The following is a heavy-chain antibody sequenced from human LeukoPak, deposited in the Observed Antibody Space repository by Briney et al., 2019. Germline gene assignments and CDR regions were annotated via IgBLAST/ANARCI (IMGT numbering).Heavy chain of an antibody. J-gene: IGHJ6*02. Sequence: SVKVSCKASGGTFSSYAISWVRQAPGQGLEWMGRIIPILGIANYAQRFQGRVTITADKSTSTAYMELSSLRSEDTAVYYCASRVVAATGYYYGMDVWGQGTTVTVSS. CDR1: GGTFSSYA. D-gene: IGHD2-15*01. CDR3: ASRVVAATGYYYGMDV. V-gene: IGHV1-69*04. CDR2: IIPILGIA.